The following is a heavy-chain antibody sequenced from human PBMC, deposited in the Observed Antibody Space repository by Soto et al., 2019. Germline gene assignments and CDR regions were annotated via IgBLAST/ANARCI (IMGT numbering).Heavy chain of an antibody. V-gene: IGHV4-4*02. CDR1: GGSISSSNW. J-gene: IGHJ4*02. CDR2: IYHSGST. CDR3: ARDLGGEVTDYFDY. Sequence: SETLSLTCAVSGGSISSSNWWSWVRQPPGKGLEWIGEIYHSGSTNYNPSLKSRVTISVDKSKNQLSLKLSSVTAADTAVYYCARDLGGEVTDYFDYWGQGTLVTVS. D-gene: IGHD1-20*01.